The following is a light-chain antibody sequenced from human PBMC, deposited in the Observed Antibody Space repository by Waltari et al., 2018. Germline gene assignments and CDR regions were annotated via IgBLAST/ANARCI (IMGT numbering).Light chain of an antibody. Sequence: SSELTQDPAVSVALGQTVRFTCQGDSLRTSYASWYQLKPGQAPVLVSYGKDKRPSGIPDRISGYSSGTTSSLTITGAQAEDEADYYCRSRNGRANQVVFAGGTKVTVL. CDR3: RSRNGRANQVV. J-gene: IGLJ3*02. CDR1: SLRTSY. CDR2: GKD. V-gene: IGLV3-19*01.